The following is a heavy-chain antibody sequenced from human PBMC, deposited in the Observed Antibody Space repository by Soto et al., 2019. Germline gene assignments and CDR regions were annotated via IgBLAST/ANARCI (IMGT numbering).Heavy chain of an antibody. D-gene: IGHD1-20*01. CDR1: GFTFSDYY. V-gene: IGHV3-11*04. CDR3: ARKYKNWFDP. Sequence: GGSLRLSCAASGFTFSDYYMSWIRQAPGKGLEWVSDISSSGSIIYYADSVKGRFTISRDNSKNTLYLQMNSLRAEDTAVYYCARKYKNWFDPWGQGTLVTVSS. J-gene: IGHJ5*02. CDR2: ISSSGSII.